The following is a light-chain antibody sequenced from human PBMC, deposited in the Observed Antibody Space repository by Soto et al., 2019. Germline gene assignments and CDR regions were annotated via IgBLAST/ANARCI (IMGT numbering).Light chain of an antibody. V-gene: IGKV3-20*01. J-gene: IGKJ5*01. CDR1: QSVTSN. CDR3: QHNGRS. CDR2: GAS. Sequence: EIVMTQSPATLSVSPGERATLSCRASQSVTSNLAWYQQKPGQAPRLLISGASGRATGVPDRFSGSGSGTDFTLVISRLDPDDFAVYYCQHNGRSFGQGTRLEI.